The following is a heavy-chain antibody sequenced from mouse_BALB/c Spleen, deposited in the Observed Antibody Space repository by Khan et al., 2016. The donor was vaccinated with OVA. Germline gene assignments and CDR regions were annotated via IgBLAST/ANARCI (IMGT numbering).Heavy chain of an antibody. J-gene: IGHJ4*01. D-gene: IGHD2-10*01. Sequence: VQLQQSGPELVKPGASVKMSCKASGYTFTSYVMHWVKQKPGQGLEWIGYINPYNDGTKYNEKFKGKATLTSDKSSSTSYMELSSLTSKDSAVYYCARSTYYGNPYAMDYWGQGTSVTVSS. CDR3: ARSTYYGNPYAMDY. CDR2: INPYNDGT. CDR1: GYTFTSYV. V-gene: IGHV1S136*01.